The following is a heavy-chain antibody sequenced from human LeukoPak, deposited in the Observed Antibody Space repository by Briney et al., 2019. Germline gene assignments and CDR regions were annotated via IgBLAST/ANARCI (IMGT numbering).Heavy chain of an antibody. Sequence: SGGSLRLSCAASGFTFSSYAMHWVRQAPGKGLEWVAVISYDGSNKKYADSVKGRFTISRDNSKNTVYLQMNSVRAEDTAVYYCARGAARMVEMATIISFEYWGQGTLVTVSS. CDR3: ARGAARMVEMATIISFEY. V-gene: IGHV3-30*04. J-gene: IGHJ4*02. CDR1: GFTFSSYA. D-gene: IGHD5-24*01. CDR2: ISYDGSNK.